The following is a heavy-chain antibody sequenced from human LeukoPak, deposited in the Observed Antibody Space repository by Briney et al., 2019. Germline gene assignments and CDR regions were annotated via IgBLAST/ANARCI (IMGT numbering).Heavy chain of an antibody. Sequence: PSETLSLTCAVYGGSISSYYWSWIRQPPGKGLEWIGYIYYSGSTNYNPSLKSRVTISVDTSKNQFSLKLSSVTAADTAVYYCAREGYYDSSGYPYFDYWGQGTLATVSS. V-gene: IGHV4-59*01. CDR3: AREGYYDSSGYPYFDY. CDR2: IYYSGST. CDR1: GGSISSYY. J-gene: IGHJ4*02. D-gene: IGHD3-22*01.